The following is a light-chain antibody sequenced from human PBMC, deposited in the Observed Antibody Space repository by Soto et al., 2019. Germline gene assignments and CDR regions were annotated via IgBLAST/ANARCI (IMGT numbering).Light chain of an antibody. CDR2: KAS. V-gene: IGKV1-5*03. CDR3: QQYYTYRT. CDR1: QSVAGW. Sequence: DIQMTQSPSTLSASVGDRVTITCRASQSVAGWLAWYQEKPGKAPKLLIYKASSLESGVPSRFSGSESGTEFTLTISGLQPDDFATYYCQQYYTYRTFGQGTKVEI. J-gene: IGKJ1*01.